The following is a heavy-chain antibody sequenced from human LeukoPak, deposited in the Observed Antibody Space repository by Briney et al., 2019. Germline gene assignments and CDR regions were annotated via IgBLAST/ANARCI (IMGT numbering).Heavy chain of an antibody. CDR1: GFTFSSYW. Sequence: GGSLRLSCTASGFTFSSYWMTWVRQTPEKGLEWVANIRQDGGKKDYVASVKGRFTISRDNAKNSLYLQMNSLRAEDTAVYYCARYYYASAFDYWGQGTLVTVSS. CDR3: ARYYYASAFDY. J-gene: IGHJ4*02. D-gene: IGHD3-10*01. CDR2: IRQDGGKK. V-gene: IGHV3-7*01.